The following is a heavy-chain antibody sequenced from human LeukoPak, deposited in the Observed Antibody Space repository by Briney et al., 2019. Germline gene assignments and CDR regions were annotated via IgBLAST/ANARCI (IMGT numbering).Heavy chain of an antibody. J-gene: IGHJ4*02. CDR2: ISYDGNYE. V-gene: IGHV3-30-3*01. Sequence: GGSLRLSCAASGFTFSSYAMHWVRQAPGKGLDWVAVISYDGNYEYYADSVKGRFTISRDNSKNTLNLQMNSLRAEDTAVYYCAREGSSGWGPFDYWGQGTLVTVSS. CDR1: GFTFSSYA. D-gene: IGHD6-19*01. CDR3: AREGSSGWGPFDY.